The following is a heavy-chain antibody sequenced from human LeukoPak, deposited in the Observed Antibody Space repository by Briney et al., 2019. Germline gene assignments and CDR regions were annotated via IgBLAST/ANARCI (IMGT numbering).Heavy chain of an antibody. CDR2: IYYSGST. CDR3: ARGHPSPFDY. J-gene: IGHJ4*02. CDR1: GGSISSYY. Sequence: SETLSLTCTVSGGSISSYYWSWIRQPPGEGLEWIGYIYYSGSTNYNPSLKSRVTISVDTSKNQFSLKLSSVTAADTAVYYCARGHPSPFDYWGQGTLVTVSS. V-gene: IGHV4-59*08.